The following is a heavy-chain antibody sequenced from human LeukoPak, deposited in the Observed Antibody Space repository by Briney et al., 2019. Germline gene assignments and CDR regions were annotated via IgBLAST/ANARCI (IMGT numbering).Heavy chain of an antibody. V-gene: IGHV3-23*01. J-gene: IGHJ4*02. CDR1: GFTFSSYA. D-gene: IGHD3-22*01. CDR3: AKEGCDYYDSSGSITPFDY. Sequence: PGGSLRLSCAASGFTFSSYAMSWVRQAPGKGLEWVSAISGSGGSTYYADSVKGRFTISRDNSKNTLYLQMNSLRAEDTAVYYCAKEGCDYYDSSGSITPFDYWGQGTLVTVSS. CDR2: ISGSGGST.